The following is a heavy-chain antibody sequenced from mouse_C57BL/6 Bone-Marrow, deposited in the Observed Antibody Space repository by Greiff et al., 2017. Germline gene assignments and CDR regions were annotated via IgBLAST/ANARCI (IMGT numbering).Heavy chain of an antibody. J-gene: IGHJ2*01. CDR2: ISDGGSYT. CDR3: ARDDDYYFDY. Sequence: EVKLMESGGGLVKPGGSLKLSCAASGFTFSSYAMSWVRQTPEKRLEWVATISDGGSYTYYPDNVKGRFTISRDNAKNNLYLQMSHLKSEDTAMYYCARDDDYYFDYWGQGTTLTVSS. CDR1: GFTFSSYA. D-gene: IGHD2-4*01. V-gene: IGHV5-4*01.